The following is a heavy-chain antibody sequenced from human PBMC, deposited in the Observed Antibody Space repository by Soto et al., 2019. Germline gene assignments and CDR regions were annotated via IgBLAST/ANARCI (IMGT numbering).Heavy chain of an antibody. CDR2: ISAYNGNT. V-gene: IGHV1-18*04. J-gene: IGHJ4*02. CDR3: ARDVPATAAFLWDF. CDR1: GYTFGNFG. D-gene: IGHD3-3*02. Sequence: QVQLVQSGAVVRKPGASVKVSCRGSGYTFGNFGISWLREAPGQGLEWMGWISAYNGNTHYAQRLQGRVTLTTDTSRSTGYKELRSLTPDDTAVYFCARDVPATAAFLWDFWGQGTLVTVSS.